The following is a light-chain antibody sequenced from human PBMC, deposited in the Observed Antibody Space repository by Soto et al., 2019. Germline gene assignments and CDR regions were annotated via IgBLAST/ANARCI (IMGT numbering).Light chain of an antibody. CDR3: SSNADSNHFCSV. CDR2: NVT. CDR1: SSDVGGYNY. Sequence: QSALTQPPSTSGSPGQSVTISCTGTSSDVGGYNYVSWYQQYPGRAPKLMFYNVTKRPSGVADRFSGSTTGNTASLTVSGLQDDEDAADYCSSNADSNHFCSVFGGGTKLTVL. V-gene: IGLV2-8*01. J-gene: IGLJ3*02.